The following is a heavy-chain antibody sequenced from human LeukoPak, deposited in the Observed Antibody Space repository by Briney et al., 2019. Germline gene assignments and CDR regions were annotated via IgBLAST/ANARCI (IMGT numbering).Heavy chain of an antibody. CDR1: GFIFSSYG. J-gene: IGHJ3*02. D-gene: IGHD2-21*02. CDR3: ARDGVTGPKGADDAFDI. CDR2: IWYDGSNK. Sequence: PGGSLRLSCAASGFIFSSYGMHWVRQAPGKGLEWVAVIWYDGSNKYYADSVKGRFTISRDNSKNTLYLQMNSLRAEDTAVYYCARDGVTGPKGADDAFDIWGQGTMVTVSS. V-gene: IGHV3-33*01.